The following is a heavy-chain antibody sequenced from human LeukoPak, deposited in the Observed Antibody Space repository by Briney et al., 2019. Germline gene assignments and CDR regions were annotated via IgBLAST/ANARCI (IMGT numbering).Heavy chain of an antibody. CDR1: GGSISSHY. J-gene: IGHJ4*02. V-gene: IGHV4-59*11. D-gene: IGHD3-10*01. CDR3: ARGRGL. CDR2: IYNSGSA. Sequence: SETLSLTCTVSGGSISSHYWSWIRQPPGKGLEWIGWIYNSGSANYNPSLKSRVTISVDTSKNQFSLKLSSVTAADTAVYYCARGRGLWGQGTLVTVSS.